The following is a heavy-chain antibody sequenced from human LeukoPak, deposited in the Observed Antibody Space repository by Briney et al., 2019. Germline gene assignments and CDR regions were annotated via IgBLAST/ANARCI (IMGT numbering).Heavy chain of an antibody. J-gene: IGHJ3*02. D-gene: IGHD3-22*01. CDR2: IYTSGST. CDR3: ARVARDRGDAFDI. Sequence: SETLSLTCTVSGGSISSSSYYWSWIRQPAGKGLGWIGRIYTSGSTNYNPSLKSRVTMSVDTSKNQFSLKLSSVTAADTAVYYCARVARDRGDAFDIWGQGTMVTVSS. CDR1: GGSISSSSYY. V-gene: IGHV4-61*02.